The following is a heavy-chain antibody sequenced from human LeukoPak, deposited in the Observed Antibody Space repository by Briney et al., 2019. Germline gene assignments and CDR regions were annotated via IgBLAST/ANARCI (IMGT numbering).Heavy chain of an antibody. Sequence: SGTLSLTCTVSSDSIFTSNWWSWVRRPPGKGLEWIGQIFHSGSTSYSPSLKSRVTISMDKSKNQISLRLTSVTAADTAVYYCARSPTKRVPEDYWGQGTLVTVSS. CDR2: IFHSGST. J-gene: IGHJ4*02. D-gene: IGHD2-2*01. CDR1: SDSIFTSNW. CDR3: ARSPTKRVPEDY. V-gene: IGHV4-4*02.